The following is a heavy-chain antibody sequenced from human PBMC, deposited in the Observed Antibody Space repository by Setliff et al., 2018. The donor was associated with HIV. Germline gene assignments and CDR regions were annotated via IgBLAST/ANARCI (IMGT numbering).Heavy chain of an antibody. CDR3: ARDPTTAMDYFDY. Sequence: SVKVSCKASGGTFSNYAISWVRQAPGQGLEWMGGIIPIFGTGMYAQKFQGRVTITADESTTTAYMELSSLRSEDTAVYYCARDPTTAMDYFDYWGQGTLVTAPQ. CDR2: IIPIFGTG. CDR1: GGTFSNYA. V-gene: IGHV1-69*13. D-gene: IGHD4-17*01. J-gene: IGHJ4*02.